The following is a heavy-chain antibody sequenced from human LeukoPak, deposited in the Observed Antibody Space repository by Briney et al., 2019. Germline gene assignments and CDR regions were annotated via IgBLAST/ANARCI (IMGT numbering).Heavy chain of an antibody. V-gene: IGHV4-34*01. J-gene: IGHJ4*02. CDR1: GGPFSGYF. Sequence: SETLSLTCAVSGGPFSGYFWSWIRQSSGKGLEWIGEINHSGSTNYNPSLKSRVTISVDTSKNQFSLKLSSVTAADTAVYYCARGHYCSSTSCSHFDYWGQGTLVTVSS. CDR3: ARGHYCSSTSCSHFDY. CDR2: INHSGST. D-gene: IGHD2-2*01.